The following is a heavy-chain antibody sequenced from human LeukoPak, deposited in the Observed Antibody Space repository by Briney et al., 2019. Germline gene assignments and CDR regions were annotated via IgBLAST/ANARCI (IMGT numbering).Heavy chain of an antibody. V-gene: IGHV3-7*01. CDR3: AIWTSGNY. J-gene: IGHJ4*02. CDR1: GFTYNRSW. Sequence: PGGSLRLSCAASGFTYNRSWMNWLRQAPGRGLDWVANLDPSGRQKRYLHSVKGRFIISKNNPGASLSLAIYSPRAEDTAISSCAIWTSGNYWGQGTLVTVSS. D-gene: IGHD1-1*01. CDR2: LDPSGRQK.